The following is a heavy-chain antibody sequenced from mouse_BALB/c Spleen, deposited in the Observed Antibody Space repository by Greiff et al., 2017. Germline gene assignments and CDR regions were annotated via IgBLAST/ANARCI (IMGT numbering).Heavy chain of an antibody. D-gene: IGHD4-1*01. Sequence: QVHVKQSGAELAKPGASVKMSCKASGYTFTSYWMHWVKQRPGQGLEWIGYINPSTGYTEYNQKFKDKATLTADKSSSTAYMQLSSLTSEDSAVYYCARGNWDGFAYWGQGTLVTVSA. V-gene: IGHV1-7*01. J-gene: IGHJ3*01. CDR3: ARGNWDGFAY. CDR1: GYTFTSYW. CDR2: INPSTGYT.